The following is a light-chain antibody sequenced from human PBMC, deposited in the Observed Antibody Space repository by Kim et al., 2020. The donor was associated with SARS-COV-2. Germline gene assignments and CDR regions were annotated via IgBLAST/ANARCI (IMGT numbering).Light chain of an antibody. J-gene: IGLJ7*01. CDR2: QDS. CDR1: KVGDKY. Sequence: ESPGQTASITCSGDKVGDKYACWYQQKPGQSPVLVIYQDSKRPSGIPERFSGSNSGNTATLTISGTQAMDEADYYCQAWDSSTARFGGGTQLTVL. CDR3: QAWDSSTAR. V-gene: IGLV3-1*01.